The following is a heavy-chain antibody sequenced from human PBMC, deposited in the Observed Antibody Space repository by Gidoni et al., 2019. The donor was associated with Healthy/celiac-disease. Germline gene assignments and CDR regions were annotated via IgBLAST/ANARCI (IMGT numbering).Heavy chain of an antibody. CDR1: GFTFSSYS. Sequence: EVQLVESGGGLVQPGGSLRLSCAASGFTFSSYSMNWVRQAPGKGLEWVSYISSSSSTIYYADSVKGRFTISRDNAKNSLYLQMNSLRAEDTAVYYCARVTDTVVQIIDYWGQGTLVTVSS. CDR2: ISSSSSTI. V-gene: IGHV3-48*01. D-gene: IGHD1-1*01. J-gene: IGHJ4*02. CDR3: ARVTDTVVQIIDY.